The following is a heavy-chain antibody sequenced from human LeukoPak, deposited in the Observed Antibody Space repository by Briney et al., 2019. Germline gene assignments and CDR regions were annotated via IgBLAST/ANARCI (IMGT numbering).Heavy chain of an antibody. CDR1: GFTFGDYA. D-gene: IGHD6-19*01. J-gene: IGHJ4*02. Sequence: LSCTASGFTFGDYAVSWFRQAPGKGLDWVGFIRSKANGGTIQYAASVKGRFTISRDDSKSIAYLPMNSLKTEDTAVYYCSRGVSSGWFYFDYWGQGTLVTVSS. CDR2: IRSKANGGTI. V-gene: IGHV3-49*03. CDR3: SRGVSSGWFYFDY.